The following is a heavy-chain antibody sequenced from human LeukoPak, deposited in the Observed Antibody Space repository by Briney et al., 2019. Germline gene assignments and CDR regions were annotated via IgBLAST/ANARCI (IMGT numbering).Heavy chain of an antibody. D-gene: IGHD4-23*01. V-gene: IGHV1-69*13. CDR1: GGTFITSG. CDR2: VIPVFRTS. Sequence: ASVKVSCKASGGTFITSGVNWVRQAPGQRLEWMGCVIPVFRTSNYAEEFQDRVTITADESTSTAYMELSSLRSEDTAVYYCATSENPVAIPITWGQGTLVSVSS. J-gene: IGHJ5*02. CDR3: ATSENPVAIPIT.